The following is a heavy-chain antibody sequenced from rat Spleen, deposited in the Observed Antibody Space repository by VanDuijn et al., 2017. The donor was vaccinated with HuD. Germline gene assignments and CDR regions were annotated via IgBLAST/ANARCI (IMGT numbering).Heavy chain of an antibody. CDR3: TTTYFDGSYYYPFVY. CDR1: GFTFSHYY. J-gene: IGHJ3*01. CDR2: ISTGGGST. V-gene: IGHV5-27*01. Sequence: EVQLMESGGGLVQPGRSLKLSCAASGFTFSHYYMAWVRQAPRKGLEWVAYISTGGGSTYYRDSVKGRFTISRDSAKSTLYLQMDSLRSEDTATYYCTTTYFDGSYYYPFVYWGQGTLVTVSS. D-gene: IGHD1-12*02.